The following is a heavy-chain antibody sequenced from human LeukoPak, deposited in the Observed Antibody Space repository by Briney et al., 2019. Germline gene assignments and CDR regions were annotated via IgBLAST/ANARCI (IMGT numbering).Heavy chain of an antibody. Sequence: GGSLRLSCAASGFTFTSYWMHWVRQAPGKGLVWVSLITSDGSTTIYAGSVKGRFTISRDNAKNTLYLQMNSLRVEDTAVYYCVRDGSGTTPFDYWGQGTLVTVSS. V-gene: IGHV3-74*01. CDR3: VRDGSGTTPFDY. CDR2: ITSDGSTT. D-gene: IGHD1-1*01. CDR1: GFTFTSYW. J-gene: IGHJ4*02.